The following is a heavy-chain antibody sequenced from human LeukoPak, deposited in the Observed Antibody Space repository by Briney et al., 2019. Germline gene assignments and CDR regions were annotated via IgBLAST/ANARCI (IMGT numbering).Heavy chain of an antibody. CDR1: GFTVSSTY. V-gene: IGHV3-53*01. CDR2: IYSGGST. CDR3: ARGVSYGSGSYIGDP. J-gene: IGHJ5*02. Sequence: GGSLRLSCAASGFTVSSTYMSWVRRAPGKGLEWVSVIYSGGSTYYADSVKGRFTISRDNSKNTFYLQMNSLRAEDTAVYYCARGVSYGSGSYIGDPWGQGTLVTVSS. D-gene: IGHD3-10*01.